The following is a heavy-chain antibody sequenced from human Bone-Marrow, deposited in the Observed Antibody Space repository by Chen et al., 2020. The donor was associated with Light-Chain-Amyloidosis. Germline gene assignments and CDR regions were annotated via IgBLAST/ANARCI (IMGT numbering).Heavy chain of an antibody. CDR2: ISGSGCNI. Sequence: EVQLLESGGGLVQPGESLRLSCVASGFTFSNYAMNWVRQAPGKGLEWCSSISGSGCNIYSAHSVKGRFSISRDNSKNTIYIQRNRLRAEDSEVYYRATQHPDGRLGEFLSYFDYWGQGTLVTVS. CDR3: ATQHPDGRLGEFLSYFDY. J-gene: IGHJ4*02. CDR1: GFTFSNYA. D-gene: IGHD3-16*01. V-gene: IGHV3-23*01.